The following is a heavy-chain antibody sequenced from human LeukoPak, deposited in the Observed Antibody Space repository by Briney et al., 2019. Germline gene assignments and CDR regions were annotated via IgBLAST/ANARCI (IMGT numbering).Heavy chain of an antibody. D-gene: IGHD3-3*01. CDR2: IYSGGST. CDR1: GFTVSSNY. CDR3: ARDPYSGNYGPYYYYYMDV. Sequence: PGGSLRLSCAASGFTVSSNYMTWVRQAPGKGLEWVSVIYSGGSTFYADSVKGRFTISRDNSKNTLYLQMNSLRAEDTAIYFCARDPYSGNYGPYYYYYMDVWGKGTTVTVSS. J-gene: IGHJ6*03. V-gene: IGHV3-66*01.